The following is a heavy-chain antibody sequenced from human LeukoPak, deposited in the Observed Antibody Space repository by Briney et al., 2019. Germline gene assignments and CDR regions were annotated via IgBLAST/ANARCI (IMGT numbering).Heavy chain of an antibody. V-gene: IGHV3-20*04. CDR3: ARDGET. CDR1: GFTFEDYD. CDR2: LNWNGGRT. Sequence: PGGCLRLSCAASGFTFEDYDMSWVRQAPGKGLEWVSGLNWNGGRTGYGDSVKGRFTISRDNAKNSLFLEMNSLRAEDTAFYYCARDGETWGQGTLVIVSS. J-gene: IGHJ5*02. D-gene: IGHD7-27*01.